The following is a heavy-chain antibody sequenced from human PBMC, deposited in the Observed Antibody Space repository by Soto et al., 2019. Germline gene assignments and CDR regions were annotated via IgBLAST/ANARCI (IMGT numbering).Heavy chain of an antibody. Sequence: SETLSLTCAVYGGSFSGYYWSWIRQPPGKGLEWIGEINHSGSTNYNPSLKSRVTISVDTSKNQFSLKLSSVTAADTAVYYCARHSLGYNFDYWGQGTLVTVSS. CDR1: GGSFSGYY. D-gene: IGHD5-12*01. J-gene: IGHJ4*02. CDR3: ARHSLGYNFDY. V-gene: IGHV4-34*01. CDR2: INHSGST.